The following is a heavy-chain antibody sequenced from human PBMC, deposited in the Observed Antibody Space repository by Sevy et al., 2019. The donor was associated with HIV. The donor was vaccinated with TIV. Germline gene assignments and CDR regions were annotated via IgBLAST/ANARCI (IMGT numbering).Heavy chain of an antibody. CDR2: IIPILGIA. V-gene: IGHV1-69*04. CDR3: AREPRPSYRSSWYLGWFDP. CDR1: GGTFSSYA. J-gene: IGHJ5*02. D-gene: IGHD6-13*01. Sequence: ASVKVSCKASGGTFSSYAISWVRQAPGQGLEWMGRIIPILGIANYAQKFQGRVTITADKSTSTAYMELSSLRSEDTAVYYCAREPRPSYRSSWYLGWFDPWGQGTLVTVSS.